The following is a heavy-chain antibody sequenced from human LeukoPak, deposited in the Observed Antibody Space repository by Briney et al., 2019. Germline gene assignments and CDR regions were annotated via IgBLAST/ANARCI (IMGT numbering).Heavy chain of an antibody. D-gene: IGHD6-19*01. V-gene: IGHV3-21*01. CDR2: ISSSSSYI. J-gene: IGHJ4*02. CDR3: ATLGHGIGWFFDT. CDR1: GFTFSSYS. Sequence: GGSLRLSCAASGFTFSSYSMNWVRQAPGKGLEWVSSISSSSSYIYNADSVKGRFTISRDNAKNSLYLQMNSLRAEDTAVYYCATLGHGIGWFFDTWGQGTLVTVSS.